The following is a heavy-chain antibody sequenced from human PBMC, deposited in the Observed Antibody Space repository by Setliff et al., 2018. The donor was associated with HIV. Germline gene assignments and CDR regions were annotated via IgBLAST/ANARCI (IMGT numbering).Heavy chain of an antibody. Sequence: GGSLRLSCAVSGFSLSDYAMNWVRQAPGKGLEWASFISASGGMTHYADSVKGHFTISKDPSQNALYLQMNDLRVDDTAIYYCAKDIWELSGYFDFWGQGTLVTVSS. CDR2: ISASGGMT. J-gene: IGHJ4*02. D-gene: IGHD3-10*01. CDR3: AKDIWELSGYFDF. CDR1: GFSLSDYA. V-gene: IGHV3-23*01.